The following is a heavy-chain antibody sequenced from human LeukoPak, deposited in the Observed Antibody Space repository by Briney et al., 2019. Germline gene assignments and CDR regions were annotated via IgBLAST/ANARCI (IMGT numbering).Heavy chain of an antibody. CDR3: ARQGDGSVIGDY. D-gene: IGHD3-10*01. Sequence: PSETLSLTCAVYGGSFSGYYRSWIRQPPGKGLEWIGEINHSGSTKYSPALKSRVTISVDTFKNQFSLRLSSVTAADTAVYYCARQGDGSVIGDYWGQGILVTVSS. J-gene: IGHJ4*02. V-gene: IGHV4-34*01. CDR1: GGSFSGYY. CDR2: INHSGST.